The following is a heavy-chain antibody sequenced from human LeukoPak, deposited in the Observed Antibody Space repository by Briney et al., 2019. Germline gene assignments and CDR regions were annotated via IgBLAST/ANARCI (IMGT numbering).Heavy chain of an antibody. D-gene: IGHD2-2*02. V-gene: IGHV3-48*01. J-gene: IGHJ3*02. CDR3: ANLCSTSCYNDAFGI. CDR1: GLTFSSYS. CDR2: ISSSSSTI. Sequence: GGSLRLSCAASGLTFSSYSMNWVRQAPGKGLEWVSYISSSSSTIYYADSVKGRFTISRDNAKNSLYLQMNSLRAEDTAVYYCANLCSTSCYNDAFGIWGQGTMVTVSS.